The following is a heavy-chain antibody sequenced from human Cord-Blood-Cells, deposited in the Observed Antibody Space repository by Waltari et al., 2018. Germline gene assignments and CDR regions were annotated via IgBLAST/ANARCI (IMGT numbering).Heavy chain of an antibody. CDR2: FDPEDGET. Sequence: QVQLVQSGAEVKKPGASVKVSCKVSGYTLTELSMPGVRQAPGKGLEWMGGFDPEDGETIYAQKFQGRVTMTEDTSTDTAYMELSSLRSEDTAVYYCATGHLLRDAFDIWGQGTMVTVSS. V-gene: IGHV1-24*01. J-gene: IGHJ3*02. CDR1: GYTLTELS. CDR3: ATGHLLRDAFDI.